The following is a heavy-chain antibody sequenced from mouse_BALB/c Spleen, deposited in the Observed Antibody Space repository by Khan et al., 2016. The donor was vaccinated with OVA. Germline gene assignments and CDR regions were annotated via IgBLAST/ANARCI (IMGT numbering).Heavy chain of an antibody. D-gene: IGHD1-1*01. CDR3: VRGNYYGSSYVGY. CDR2: ISSGSSTI. J-gene: IGHJ2*01. CDR1: GFTFSSFG. V-gene: IGHV5-17*02. Sequence: EVELVESGGGLVQPGGSRKLSCAASGFTFSSFGMHWVRQAPEKGLEWVAYISSGSSTIYYADTVKGRFTISRDNPKNTLFLQMTSLRSEDTAMYYCVRGNYYGSSYVGYWGQGTTLTVSP.